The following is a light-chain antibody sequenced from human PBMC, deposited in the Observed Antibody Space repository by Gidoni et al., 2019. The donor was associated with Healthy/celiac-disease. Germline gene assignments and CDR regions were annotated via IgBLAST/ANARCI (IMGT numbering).Light chain of an antibody. Sequence: DIQMTQSPSSLSASVGDRVTITCRSSQSISSYLNWYQQKPGKAPKLLIYAASSLQSWVPSRFSGSGSGTAFTLTISTLPPVEFATYYCQQSYSTLALTFGGGTKVEIK. CDR3: QQSYSTLALT. CDR1: QSISSY. V-gene: IGKV1-39*01. J-gene: IGKJ4*01. CDR2: AAS.